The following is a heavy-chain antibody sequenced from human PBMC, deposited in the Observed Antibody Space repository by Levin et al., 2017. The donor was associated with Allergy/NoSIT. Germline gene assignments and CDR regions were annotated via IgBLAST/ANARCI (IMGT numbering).Heavy chain of an antibody. Sequence: LSGGSLRLSCAASGYTFSNYYLHWVRQAAGKGLVWVSRITSDGSVTNYADSVKGRFTISRDNAKNTLYLQMNSLSAEDTAVYYCARGGCSSTSCLDYWGQGTLVTVSS. CDR1: GYTFSNYY. D-gene: IGHD2-2*01. J-gene: IGHJ4*02. CDR2: ITSDGSVT. V-gene: IGHV3-74*01. CDR3: ARGGCSSTSCLDY.